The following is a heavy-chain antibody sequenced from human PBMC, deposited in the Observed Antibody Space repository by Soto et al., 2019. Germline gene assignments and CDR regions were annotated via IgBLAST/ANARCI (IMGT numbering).Heavy chain of an antibody. CDR2: INAGNGNT. J-gene: IGHJ6*02. V-gene: IGHV1-3*01. Sequence: ASVKVSCKASGYTFTSYAMHWVRRAPGQRLEWMGWINAGNGNTKYSQKFQGRVTITRDTSASTAYMELSSLRSEDTAVYYCARGYCSSTSCLGPAGYYGMDVWGQGTTVTVSS. D-gene: IGHD2-2*01. CDR1: GYTFTSYA. CDR3: ARGYCSSTSCLGPAGYYGMDV.